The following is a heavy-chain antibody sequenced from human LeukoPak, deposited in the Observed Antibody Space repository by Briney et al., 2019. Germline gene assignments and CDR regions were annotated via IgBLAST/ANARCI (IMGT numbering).Heavy chain of an antibody. CDR1: GFAFSSSW. CDR2: INTDGSNT. J-gene: IGHJ4*02. D-gene: IGHD3-22*01. Sequence: GGSLRLSCAASGFAFSSSWMHWVRQAPGKGLVWVSRINTDGSNTKYADSVKGRFTIPRDNAKSTLYLQMNSLRAEDTAVYYCARQDSSGYYYFDYWGQGTLVTVSS. CDR3: ARQDSSGYYYFDY. V-gene: IGHV3-74*03.